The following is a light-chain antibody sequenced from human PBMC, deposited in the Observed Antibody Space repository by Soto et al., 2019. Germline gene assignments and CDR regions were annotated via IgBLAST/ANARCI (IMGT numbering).Light chain of an antibody. V-gene: IGKV1-27*01. CDR1: QGISNY. J-gene: IGKJ1*01. CDR3: QKYNNAPWT. Sequence: DIQMTQSPSSLSASVGDRVTITCRASQGISNYLVWYQQKPGKGPKLLIFASSTLRSGVPSRFSGSGSGTDFTLTISSLQPEDVATYYCQKYNNAPWTFGQGTKGEIK. CDR2: ASS.